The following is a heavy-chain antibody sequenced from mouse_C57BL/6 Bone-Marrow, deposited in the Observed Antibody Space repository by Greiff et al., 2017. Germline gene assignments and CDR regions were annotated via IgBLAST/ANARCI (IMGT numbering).Heavy chain of an antibody. CDR3: AVGYGIGRYLDV. J-gene: IGHJ1*03. CDR1: GYTFTSYW. CDR2: IDPSDSYT. D-gene: IGHD1-1*01. V-gene: IGHV1-50*01. Sequence: VQLQQPGAELVKPGASVKLSCKASGYTFTSYWMQWVKQRPGQGLEWIGEIDPSDSYTKYNQKFKGKATLTVDTSSSTAYMQLSSLTSGDSAVYYCAVGYGIGRYLDVWGTGTTGTVSA.